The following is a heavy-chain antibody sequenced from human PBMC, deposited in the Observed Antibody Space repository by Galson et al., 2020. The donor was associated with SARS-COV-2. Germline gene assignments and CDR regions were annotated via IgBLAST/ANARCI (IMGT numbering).Heavy chain of an antibody. CDR2: ISYDGSNK. CDR1: GFTFSSYA. CDR3: ARDPKTYYYDSSGYYYVPPDYYYGMDV. J-gene: IGHJ6*02. Sequence: GESLKISCAASGFTFSSYAMHWVRQAPGKGLEWVAVISYDGSNKYYADSVKGRFTISRDNSKNTLYLQMNSLRAEDTAVYYCARDPKTYYYDSSGYYYVPPDYYYGMDVWGQGTTVTVSS. V-gene: IGHV3-30*04. D-gene: IGHD3-22*01.